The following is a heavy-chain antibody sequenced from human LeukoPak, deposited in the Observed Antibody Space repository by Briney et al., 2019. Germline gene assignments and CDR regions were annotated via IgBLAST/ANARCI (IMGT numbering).Heavy chain of an antibody. CDR2: VWYDGSNT. V-gene: IGHV3-33*06. J-gene: IGHJ4*02. Sequence: GGSLRLSCEAYGFSFSSYGMHWVRQAPGKGLEWVAVVWYDGSNTYYADSVKGRFTISRDNSKNTLYLQMNSLRAEDTAVYYCAKDHSGSVLDYWGQGTVVTVSS. CDR1: GFSFSSYG. D-gene: IGHD1-26*01. CDR3: AKDHSGSVLDY.